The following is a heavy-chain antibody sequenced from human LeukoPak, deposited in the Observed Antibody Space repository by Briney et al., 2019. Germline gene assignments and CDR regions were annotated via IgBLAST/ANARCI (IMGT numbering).Heavy chain of an antibody. Sequence: SETLSLTCTVSGGSISSYYWSWIRQPPGKGLEWIGYIYYSGSTNYNPSLKSRVTISVDTSKNQFSLKLSSVTAADTAVYYCARQYGSEYYYYYYGMDVWGEGTTVTVSS. J-gene: IGHJ6*04. CDR2: IYYSGST. CDR1: GGSISSYY. D-gene: IGHD3-10*01. CDR3: ARQYGSEYYYYYYGMDV. V-gene: IGHV4-59*08.